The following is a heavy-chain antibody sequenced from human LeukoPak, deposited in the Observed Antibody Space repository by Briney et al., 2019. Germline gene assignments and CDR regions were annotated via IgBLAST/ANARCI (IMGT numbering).Heavy chain of an antibody. CDR1: GFTFSSYG. V-gene: IGHV3-33*01. Sequence: PGGPLRLSCAASGFTFSSYGMHWVRQAPGKGLEWVAVIWYDGSNKYYADSVKGRFTISRDNSKNTLYLQMNSLRAEDTAVYYCARDGIAVAGFVDYWGQGTLVTVSS. J-gene: IGHJ4*02. CDR3: ARDGIAVAGFVDY. D-gene: IGHD6-19*01. CDR2: IWYDGSNK.